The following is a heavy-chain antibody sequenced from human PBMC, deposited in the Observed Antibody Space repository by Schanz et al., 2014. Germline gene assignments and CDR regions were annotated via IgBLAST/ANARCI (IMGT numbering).Heavy chain of an antibody. D-gene: IGHD6-13*01. J-gene: IGHJ4*02. Sequence: QLQLQESGSGLVKPSQTLSLTCGVSGGSISSGGSSWNWIRQHPGKGLEWIGYIYDGGSTYYNPSLKSRVTISVDTSKNQFSLRLSSVTAADTAVYYCARARSWPDYWGQGTLXTVSS. V-gene: IGHV4-31*11. CDR2: IYDGGST. CDR1: GGSISSGGSS. CDR3: ARARSWPDY.